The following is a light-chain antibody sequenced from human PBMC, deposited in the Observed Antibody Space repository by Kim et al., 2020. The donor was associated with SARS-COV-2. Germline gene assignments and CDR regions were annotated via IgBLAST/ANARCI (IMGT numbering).Light chain of an antibody. CDR2: YDS. Sequence: APGKTARITCEGNSIGSKSVRWYQQKPGQAPVLVIYYDSDRPSGIPERFSGSNSGNTATLTISRVEAGDEADYYCQVWDSSSDPPVFGGGTQLTVL. CDR3: QVWDSSSDPPV. V-gene: IGLV3-21*04. CDR1: SIGSKS. J-gene: IGLJ3*02.